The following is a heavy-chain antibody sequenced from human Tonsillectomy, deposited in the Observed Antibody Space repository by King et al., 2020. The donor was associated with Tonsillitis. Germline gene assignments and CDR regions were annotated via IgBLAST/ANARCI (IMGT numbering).Heavy chain of an antibody. J-gene: IGHJ6*03. CDR1: GFTFSSYG. V-gene: IGHV3-30*18. CDR3: AKDELDIVVVPAAKNYYYYMDV. CDR2: ISYDGSNK. Sequence: VQLVESGGGVVQPGRSLRLSCAASGFTFSSYGMHWVRQAPGKGLEWGAVISYDGSNKYYADSVKGRFTISRDNSKNTLYLQMNSPRAEDTAVYYCAKDELDIVVVPAAKNYYYYMDVWGKGTTVTVSS. D-gene: IGHD2-2*03.